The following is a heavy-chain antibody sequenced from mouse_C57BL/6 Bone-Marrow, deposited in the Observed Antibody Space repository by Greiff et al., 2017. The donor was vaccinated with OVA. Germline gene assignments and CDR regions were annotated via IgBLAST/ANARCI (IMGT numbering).Heavy chain of an antibody. D-gene: IGHD4-1*01. CDR1: GYTFTSYW. V-gene: IGHV1-64*01. CDR3: AELTGLYGKDY. Sequence: VQLQQPGAELVKPGASVKLSCKASGYTFTSYWMHWVKQRPGQGLEWIGDIYPGSGSTNYNEKFKSKATLTVDKSSSTAYMQLTSLTSEDSAVYYWAELTGLYGKDYWGQGTSVTVSS. J-gene: IGHJ4*01. CDR2: IYPGSGST.